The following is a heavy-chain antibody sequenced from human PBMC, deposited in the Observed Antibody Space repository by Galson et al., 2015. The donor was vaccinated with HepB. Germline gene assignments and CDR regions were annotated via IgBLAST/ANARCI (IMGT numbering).Heavy chain of an antibody. CDR2: IWYNGDNK. V-gene: IGHV3-33*01. CDR1: GFSFSRYG. Sequence: SLRLSCAASGFSFSRYGIHWVRQAPGKGLEWVAVIWYNGDNKYYGDSVKGRFTISRDNSKNTLYLQMNSLRAEDTAIYYCARDAGNENALGPSYSPRNSGGQGTPFTV. J-gene: IGHJ5*01. D-gene: IGHD2-21*01. CDR3: ARDAGNENALGPSYSPRNS.